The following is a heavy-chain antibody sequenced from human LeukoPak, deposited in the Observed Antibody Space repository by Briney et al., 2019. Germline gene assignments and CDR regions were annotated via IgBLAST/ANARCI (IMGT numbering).Heavy chain of an antibody. CDR2: IIPIFGTA. J-gene: IGHJ4*02. V-gene: IGHV1-69*06. Sequence: SVTVSFKASGGTFIIYAISWVRQAPGQGLEWMGRIIPIFGTANYAQKFQGRVTITADKSTSTAYMELSSLRSEDTAVYYCAREENDSSSNYWGQGTLVTVSS. D-gene: IGHD6-6*01. CDR3: AREENDSSSNY. CDR1: GGTFIIYA.